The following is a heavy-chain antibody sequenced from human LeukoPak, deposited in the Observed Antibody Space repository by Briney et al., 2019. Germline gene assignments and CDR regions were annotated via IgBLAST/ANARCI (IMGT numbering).Heavy chain of an antibody. D-gene: IGHD6-13*01. J-gene: IGHJ5*02. Sequence: PSETLSPTCTVSGGSISGYYWSWIRQPAGKGLEWIGRIYTSGNTNYNPSLRSRVTMSLDTSKSQFSLKLSSVTAADTAVYYCARDGAGTSGWFDPWGTGNLVTV. CDR3: ARDGAGTSGWFDP. V-gene: IGHV4-4*07. CDR1: GGSISGYY. CDR2: IYTSGNT.